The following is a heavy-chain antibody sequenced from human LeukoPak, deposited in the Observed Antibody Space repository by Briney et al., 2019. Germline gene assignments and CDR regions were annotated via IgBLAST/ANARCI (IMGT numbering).Heavy chain of an antibody. J-gene: IGHJ4*02. CDR2: ISSSSNYR. CDR3: APASLVY. V-gene: IGHV3-21*01. Sequence: NPGGSLRLSCAASGFTFSSYSMNWVRQAPGKGLEWVSFISSSSNYRYYADSVKGRFTISRDNAKNSLYLQMNSLRAEDTAVYYCAPASLVYWGLGTLVTVSS. D-gene: IGHD2-15*01. CDR1: GFTFSSYS.